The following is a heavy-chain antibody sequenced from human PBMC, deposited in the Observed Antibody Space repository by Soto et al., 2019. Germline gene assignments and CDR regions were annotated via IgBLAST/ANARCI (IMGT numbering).Heavy chain of an antibody. J-gene: IGHJ4*02. CDR2: INPNSGGT. D-gene: IGHD3-10*01. CDR1: GYTFTDYY. CDR3: ARAERWVRGIIDDY. Sequence: ASVKVSCKASGYTFTDYYMHWVRQAPGQGLEWMAWINPNSGGTNYAQKFQGRITMTRDTSISTAYMELSRLKSDDTAVYDCARAERWVRGIIDDYWGQGTLVTVSS. V-gene: IGHV1-2*02.